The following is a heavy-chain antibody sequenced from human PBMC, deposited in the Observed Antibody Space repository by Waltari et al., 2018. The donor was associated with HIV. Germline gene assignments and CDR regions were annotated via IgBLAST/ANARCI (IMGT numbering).Heavy chain of an antibody. CDR2: LTEGIPRP. CDR3: ARGGGGDHGF. CDR1: GSSVSNYA. D-gene: IGHD2-21*01. Sequence: EVLLLDSGGGLVTRGGSLNLPRPCTGSSVSNYAMCWVRQVPGKGLDWVGYLTEGIPRPHYADSVKDPFTFSRDNSKNTLYLQMSDLRAEDTAIYYCARGGGGDHGFWGQGTLVTVSS. J-gene: IGHJ4*02. V-gene: IGHV3-23*01.